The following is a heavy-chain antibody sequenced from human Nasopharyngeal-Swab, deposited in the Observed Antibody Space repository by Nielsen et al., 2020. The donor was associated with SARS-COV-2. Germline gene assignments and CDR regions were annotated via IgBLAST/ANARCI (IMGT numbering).Heavy chain of an antibody. CDR2: ISAYNGNT. J-gene: IGHJ6*02. CDR3: ASFSDHAFYYYGMDV. CDR1: GYTFTSYG. Sequence: ASVKVSCKASGYTFTSYGISWVRQAPGQGLEWMGWISAYNGNTNYAQKLQGRVTMTTDTSTSTAYMELRSLRSDDMAVYYCASFSDHAFYYYGMDVWGQGTTVTVSS. V-gene: IGHV1-18*03. D-gene: IGHD3-16*01.